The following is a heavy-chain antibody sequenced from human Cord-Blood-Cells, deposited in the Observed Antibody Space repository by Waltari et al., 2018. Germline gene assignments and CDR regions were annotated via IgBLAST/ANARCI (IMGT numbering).Heavy chain of an antibody. Sequence: QVQLQESGPGLVKPSQTLSLTCTVSGGSISSGSYYWSWIRQPAGKGLEWIGYIYTSGSTNYNPSLKSRVTIAVDTSKNQFSLKRGSVTAADTAVYYCARDSHGVATGGTYYYYGMDVWGQGTTVTVSS. CDR1: GGSISSGSYY. J-gene: IGHJ6*02. D-gene: IGHD5-12*01. V-gene: IGHV4-61*09. CDR3: ARDSHGVATGGTYYYYGMDV. CDR2: IYTSGST.